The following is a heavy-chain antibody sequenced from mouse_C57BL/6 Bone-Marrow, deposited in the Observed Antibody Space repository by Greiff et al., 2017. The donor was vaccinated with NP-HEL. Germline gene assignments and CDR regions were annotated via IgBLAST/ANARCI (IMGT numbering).Heavy chain of an antibody. V-gene: IGHV1-50*01. CDR2: IDPSDSYT. J-gene: IGHJ2*01. D-gene: IGHD1-1*01. Sequence: VKLQQPGAELVKPGASVKLSCKASGYTFTSYWMQWVKQRPGQGLEWIGEIDPSDSYTNYNQKFKGKATLTVDTSSSTAYMQLSSLTSEDSAVYYCASIKGSSLDYWGQGTTLTVSS. CDR3: ASIKGSSLDY. CDR1: GYTFTSYW.